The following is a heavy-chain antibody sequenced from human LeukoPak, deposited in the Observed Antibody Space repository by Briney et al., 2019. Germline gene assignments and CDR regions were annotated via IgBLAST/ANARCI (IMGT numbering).Heavy chain of an antibody. V-gene: IGHV6-1*01. D-gene: IGHD1-1*01. J-gene: IGHJ4*02. CDR2: TYYRSKWYN. CDR1: GDSVSSNSAA. Sequence: SQTLSLTFAISGDSVSSNSAAWNWIRQSPSRGLEWLGRTYYRSKWYNDYAVSVKSRITINPDTSLQLNSVTPEDTAVYYCAREARRGTYFDYWGQGTLVTVSS. CDR3: AREARRGTYFDY.